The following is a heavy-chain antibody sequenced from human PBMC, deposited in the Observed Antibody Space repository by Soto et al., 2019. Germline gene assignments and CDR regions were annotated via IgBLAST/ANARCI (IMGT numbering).Heavy chain of an antibody. V-gene: IGHV4-31*03. D-gene: IGHD2-15*01. Sequence: SETLSLTCTVSGGSISSGGYFWSWIRQHPGKGLEWIGYIYYSGSTYYNPSLKSRVTISVDTSKNQFSLKLSSVTAADTAVYYCAREAAPHCSGGSCYLFWFYPWGQRTLVTVSA. J-gene: IGHJ5*01. CDR1: GGSISSGGYF. CDR2: IYYSGST. CDR3: AREAAPHCSGGSCYLFWFYP.